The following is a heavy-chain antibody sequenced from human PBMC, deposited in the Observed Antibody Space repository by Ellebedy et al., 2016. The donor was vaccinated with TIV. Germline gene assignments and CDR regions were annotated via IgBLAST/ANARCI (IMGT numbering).Heavy chain of an antibody. D-gene: IGHD1-14*01. CDR2: IFMSGSM. V-gene: IGHV4-4*07. CDR1: NGSFSSYY. J-gene: IGHJ2*01. CDR3: ARLMQSRDRSHWYFDI. Sequence: SETLSLXCTVSNGSFSSYYWSWIRQSAGKGLEWIGRIFMSGSMTYNPSFKSRISMSVDASKTQVSLNLSSVTAADTAVYDCARLMQSRDRSHWYFDIWGRGTLVTVSS.